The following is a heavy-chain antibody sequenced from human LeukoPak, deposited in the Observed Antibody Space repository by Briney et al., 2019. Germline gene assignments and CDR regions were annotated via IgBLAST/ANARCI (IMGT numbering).Heavy chain of an antibody. J-gene: IGHJ4*02. CDR3: ARGPYGKLDY. CDR2: TYYSGST. V-gene: IGHV4-59*01. D-gene: IGHD4-17*01. Sequence: SETLSLTCTVSGGSISSYYWSWIRQPPGKGLEWIGYTYYSGSTNYNPSLKSRVTISVDTSKNQFSLKLSSVTAADTAVYYCARGPYGKLDYWGQGTLVTVSS. CDR1: GGSISSYY.